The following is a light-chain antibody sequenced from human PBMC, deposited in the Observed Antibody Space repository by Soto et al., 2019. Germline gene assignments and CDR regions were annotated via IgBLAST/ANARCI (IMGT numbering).Light chain of an antibody. J-gene: IGLJ1*01. Sequence: QLVLTQPPSASASLGASVTLTCTLSSGYSDYDVDWYQQRPGEGPRFVMRGGTGGLVGSKGDGIPDRFSVLGSGLTRYLTIKNIQEEDESDYHCGADHGSGSNFVYVFGTGTKVTVL. CDR3: GADHGSGSNFVYV. V-gene: IGLV9-49*03. CDR2: GGTGGLVG. CDR1: SGYSDYD.